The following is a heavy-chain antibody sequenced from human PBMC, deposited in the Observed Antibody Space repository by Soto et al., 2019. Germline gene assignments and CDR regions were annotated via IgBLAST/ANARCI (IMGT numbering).Heavy chain of an antibody. V-gene: IGHV1-3*01. D-gene: IGHD4-17*01. CDR2: INAGNGNR. CDR1: GYTFTSYA. J-gene: IGHJ6*02. Sequence: GASVKVSCKASGYTFTSYAMHWVRQAPGQRLEWMGWINAGNGNRKYSQKFQGRVTITRDTSASIAYMELSSLRSEDTAVYYCARDTAPSHVWGQGTTVTVSS. CDR3: ARDTAPSHV.